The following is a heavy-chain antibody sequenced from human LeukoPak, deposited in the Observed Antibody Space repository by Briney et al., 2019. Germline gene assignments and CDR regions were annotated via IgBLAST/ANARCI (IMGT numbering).Heavy chain of an antibody. J-gene: IGHJ4*02. CDR2: IYSGGST. CDR3: ARIKGDYYDSSGVTDY. CDR1: GFTVSSNY. Sequence: GGSLRLSCAASGFTVSSNYMSWVRQAPGKGLEWVSVIYSGGSTYYADSVKGRFTISRDNSKNTLYLQMNSLRAEDTAVYYCARIKGDYYDSSGVTDYWGQGTLVTVSS. V-gene: IGHV3-66*01. D-gene: IGHD3-22*01.